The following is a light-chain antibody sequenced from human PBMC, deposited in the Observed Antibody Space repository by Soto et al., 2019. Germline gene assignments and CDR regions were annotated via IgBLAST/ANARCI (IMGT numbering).Light chain of an antibody. CDR3: QKYCSAPT. CDR1: QGISNY. CDR2: VAS. Sequence: DIQMTQSPSSLSASVRDRVTITCRASQGISNYLAWYQQKPGKAPKLLIYVASTLQSGVPSRFSGSGSGTDFTLTISSLQPEDVASYYCQKYCSAPTFGQGTRLESK. V-gene: IGKV1-27*01. J-gene: IGKJ5*01.